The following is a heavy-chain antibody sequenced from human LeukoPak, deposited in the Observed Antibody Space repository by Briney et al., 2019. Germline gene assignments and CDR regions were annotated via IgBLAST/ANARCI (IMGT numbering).Heavy chain of an antibody. CDR1: GFTXXSYA. D-gene: IGHD4-17*01. J-gene: IGHJ4*02. CDR3: ARGYGDIDY. Sequence: LXLSXXXSGFTXXSYAMHWVRQAPGKGLEWVAVISYDGSNKYYADSVKGRFTISRDNAKNTLYLQMDSLRAEDTAVYYCARGYGDIDYWGQGTLVTVSS. V-gene: IGHV3-30-3*01. CDR2: ISYDGSNK.